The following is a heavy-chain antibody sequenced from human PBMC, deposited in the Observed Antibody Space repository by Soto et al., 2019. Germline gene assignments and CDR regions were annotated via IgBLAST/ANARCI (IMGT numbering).Heavy chain of an antibody. CDR3: ARASYSSREDWVDP. D-gene: IGHD6-13*01. Sequence: ASVKVSCKALGYTFTSYSMPWVRQAPGQGLEWMGIINPSGGSTTYAQRFQGRVTMTRDTSTRTVSVELSSLRFEDAAVYYCARASYSSREDWVDPWGQGTLVTVSS. J-gene: IGHJ5*01. V-gene: IGHV1-46*01. CDR2: INPSGGST. CDR1: GYTFTSYS.